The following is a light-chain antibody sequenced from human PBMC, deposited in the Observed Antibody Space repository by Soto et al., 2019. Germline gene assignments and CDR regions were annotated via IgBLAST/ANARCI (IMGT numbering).Light chain of an antibody. Sequence: DIQMTQSPSSLSASVGDSLTITCQASQDIRNYLNWYQQKPGKAPKLLIYDATNLETGVPSRFSGSGSGTDFTFTISSLQPEDIATYYCQQYDNLPYTFGQGTKVDIK. CDR1: QDIRNY. CDR3: QQYDNLPYT. CDR2: DAT. V-gene: IGKV1-33*01. J-gene: IGKJ2*01.